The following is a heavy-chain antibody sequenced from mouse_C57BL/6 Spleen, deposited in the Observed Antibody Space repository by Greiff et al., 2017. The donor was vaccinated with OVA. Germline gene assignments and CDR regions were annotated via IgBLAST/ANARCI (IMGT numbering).Heavy chain of an antibody. J-gene: IGHJ2*01. CDR2: IDPSDSYT. V-gene: IGHV1-69*01. CDR3: ARRDYYGSSYFDY. Sequence: VQLQQPGAELVMPGASVKLSCKASGYTFTSYWMHWVKQRPGQGLEWIGEIDPSDSYTNYNQKFKGKSTLTVDKSSSTAYMQLSSLTSKDSAVYYCARRDYYGSSYFDYWGQGTTLTVSS. D-gene: IGHD1-1*01. CDR1: GYTFTSYW.